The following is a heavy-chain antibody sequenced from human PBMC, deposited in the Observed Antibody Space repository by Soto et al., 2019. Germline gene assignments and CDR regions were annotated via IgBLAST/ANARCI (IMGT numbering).Heavy chain of an antibody. CDR3: ASLNYYDSSGYYYGDY. J-gene: IGHJ4*02. CDR1: GFTFSSYA. D-gene: IGHD3-22*01. CDR2: ISYDGSNK. Sequence: LRLSCAASGFTFSSYAMHWVRQAPGKGLEWVAVISYDGSNKYYADSVKGRFTISRDNSKNTLYLQMNSLRAEDTAVYYCASLNYYDSSGYYYGDYWGQGTLVTVSS. V-gene: IGHV3-30-3*01.